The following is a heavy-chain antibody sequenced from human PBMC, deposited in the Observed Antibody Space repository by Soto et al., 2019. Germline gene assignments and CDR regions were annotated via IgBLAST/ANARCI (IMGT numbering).Heavy chain of an antibody. CDR2: IYHSGST. Sequence: SETLSLTCAVSGGSISSSNWWSWVRQPPGKGLEWIGEIYHSGSTNYNPSLKSRVTISVAKSKNQFSLKLSSVTAADTAVYYCARATLGYCSSTSCYEDYYYYGMDVWGQGTTVTVSS. D-gene: IGHD2-2*01. CDR1: GGSISSSNW. J-gene: IGHJ6*02. V-gene: IGHV4-4*02. CDR3: ARATLGYCSSTSCYEDYYYYGMDV.